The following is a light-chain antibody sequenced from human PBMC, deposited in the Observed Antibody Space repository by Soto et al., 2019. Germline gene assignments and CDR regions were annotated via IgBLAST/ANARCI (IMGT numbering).Light chain of an antibody. J-gene: IGKJ2*01. Sequence: DLPATQSRPPRSAAVGDGVKITCRASQTISTWMAWYQQKPGKAPKLLVYDASTLQSGVASRFSGSGSGTEFTLIISGLQPDDSATYYCQQYTKTNNTWMFGQGTQLEIK. CDR2: DAS. CDR1: QTISTW. CDR3: QQYTKTNNTWM. V-gene: IGKV1-5*01.